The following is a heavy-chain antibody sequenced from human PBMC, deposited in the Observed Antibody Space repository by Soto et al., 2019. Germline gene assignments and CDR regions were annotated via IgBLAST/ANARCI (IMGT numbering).Heavy chain of an antibody. V-gene: IGHV3-7*01. J-gene: IGHJ4*02. Sequence: PGGSLRLSCAASGFTFTDYWMTWVRQAPGKGLEWVANLRQDGGLKNYVDSVKGRFTISRDNANDLVFLQMSSLRADDTAVYYCARDLPYGYFDYWGQGTLVTVSS. D-gene: IGHD4-17*01. CDR2: LRQDGGLK. CDR3: ARDLPYGYFDY. CDR1: GFTFTDYW.